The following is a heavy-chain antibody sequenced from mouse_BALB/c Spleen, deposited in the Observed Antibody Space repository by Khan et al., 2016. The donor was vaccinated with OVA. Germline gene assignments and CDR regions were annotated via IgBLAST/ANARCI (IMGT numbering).Heavy chain of an antibody. CDR1: GYTFTSYW. CDR3: TRSNYYGNSLYAMDY. J-gene: IGHJ4*01. D-gene: IGHD1-1*01. Sequence: DLVKPGASVKLSCKASGYTFTSYWINWIKQRPGQGLEWIGRVSPGSGSPYYNEMFKGKATVPVDKSSSTAYIHLNRMSSEDSGVYSCTRSNYYGNSLYAMDYWGQGTSVTVSS. V-gene: IGHV1S41*01. CDR2: VSPGSGSP.